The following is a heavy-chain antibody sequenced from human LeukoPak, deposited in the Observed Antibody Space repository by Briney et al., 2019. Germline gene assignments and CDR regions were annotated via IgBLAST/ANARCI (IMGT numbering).Heavy chain of an antibody. CDR3: AKEQIGIAAAGTFDY. J-gene: IGHJ4*02. D-gene: IGHD6-13*01. V-gene: IGHV3-48*03. CDR2: ISSSGSTI. CDR1: GFTFSSYE. Sequence: GGSLILSCAVSGFTFSSYEMNWVRQAPGKGLEWVSYISSSGSTIYYADSVKGRFTISRDNAENTLYLQMNSLRAEDTAVYYCAKEQIGIAAAGTFDYWGQGTLVTVSS.